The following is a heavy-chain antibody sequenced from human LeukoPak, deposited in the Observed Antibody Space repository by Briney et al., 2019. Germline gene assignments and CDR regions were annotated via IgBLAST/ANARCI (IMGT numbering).Heavy chain of an antibody. V-gene: IGHV3-43*02. CDR1: GFTFDDYA. CDR2: ISGDGGST. D-gene: IGHD2-2*01. J-gene: IGHJ4*02. CDR3: AKDSCSSTSCYVEY. Sequence: GGSLRLSCAASGFTFDDYAMHWVRLAPGKGLEWVSLISGDGGSTYYADSVKGRFTVSRDNSKNSLYVQMNSLRTEDTALYYCAKDSCSSTSCYVEYWGQGTLVTVSS.